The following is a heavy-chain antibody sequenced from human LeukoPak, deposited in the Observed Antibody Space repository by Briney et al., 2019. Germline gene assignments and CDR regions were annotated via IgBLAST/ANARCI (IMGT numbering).Heavy chain of an antibody. CDR1: GFTFDDYA. Sequence: GRSLRLSCAASGFTFDDYAMSWVRQAPGKGLEWVSAISGSGGSTYYADSVKGRFTISRDNSKNTLYLQMNSLRAEDTAVYYCAKVFNHYDSSGFDYWGQGTLVTVSS. V-gene: IGHV3-23*01. CDR3: AKVFNHYDSSGFDY. J-gene: IGHJ4*02. CDR2: ISGSGGST. D-gene: IGHD3-22*01.